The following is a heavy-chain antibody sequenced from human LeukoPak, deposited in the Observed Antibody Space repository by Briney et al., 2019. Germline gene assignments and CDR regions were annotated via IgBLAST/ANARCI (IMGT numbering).Heavy chain of an antibody. Sequence: SETLSLTCAVYGGSFSGYYWSWIRQPPGKGLEWIGEINHSGSTNYNPSLKSRVTISVDTSKNQFSLKLSSVAAADTAVYYCARGGRDGYNWGQGTLVTVSS. D-gene: IGHD5-24*01. CDR1: GGSFSGYY. V-gene: IGHV4-34*01. J-gene: IGHJ4*02. CDR3: ARGGRDGYN. CDR2: INHSGST.